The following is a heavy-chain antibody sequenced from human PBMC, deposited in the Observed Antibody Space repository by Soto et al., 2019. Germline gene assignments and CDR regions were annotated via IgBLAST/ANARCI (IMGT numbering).Heavy chain of an antibody. CDR1: GFTFSDHY. D-gene: IGHD6-13*01. V-gene: IGHV3-72*01. CDR3: ARTGGAAGIL. Sequence: GGSLRLSCAASGFTFSDHYMDWVRQAPGKGLEWVGRNRNKANSYTTEYATSVKGRFTISRDDSKNSLYLQMNSLKTEDTAVYYCARTGGAAGILWGQGTLFTVSS. J-gene: IGHJ4*02. CDR2: NRNKANSYTT.